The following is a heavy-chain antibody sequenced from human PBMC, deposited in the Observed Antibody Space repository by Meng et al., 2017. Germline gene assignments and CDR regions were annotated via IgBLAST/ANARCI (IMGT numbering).Heavy chain of an antibody. CDR2: IKQDGSEK. V-gene: IGHV3-7*03. J-gene: IGHJ4*02. Sequence: GGSLRLSCAASGFTFSSYWMSWVRQAPGKGLEWVANIKQDGSEKYYVDSVKGRFTISRDNAKNSLYLQMNSLRAEDTAMYYCARDEDISAAGKLFGDYWGQGTLVTVSS. D-gene: IGHD6-25*01. CDR1: GFTFSSYW. CDR3: ARDEDISAAGKLFGDY.